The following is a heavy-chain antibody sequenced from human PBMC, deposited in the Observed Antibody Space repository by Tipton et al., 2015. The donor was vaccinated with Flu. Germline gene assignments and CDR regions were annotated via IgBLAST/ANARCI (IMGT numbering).Heavy chain of an antibody. CDR3: ARDHEWRNWYFDL. J-gene: IGHJ2*01. V-gene: IGHV3-72*01. D-gene: IGHD3-3*01. Sequence: SLRLSCAASGFTFSDHYMDWVRQAPGKGLEWVARSRNKANGYTTEYAASVKGRFTISRDESKNSLYLQMNSLESEDTAVYYCARDHEWRNWYFDLWGRGTLVTVSS. CDR1: GFTFSDHY. CDR2: SRNKANGYTT.